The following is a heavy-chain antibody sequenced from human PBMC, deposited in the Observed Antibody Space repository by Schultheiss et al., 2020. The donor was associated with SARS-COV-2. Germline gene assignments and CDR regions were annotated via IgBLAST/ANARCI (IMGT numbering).Heavy chain of an antibody. Sequence: SETLSLTCTVSGGSISSYYWGWIRQPPGKGLEWIGEINHSGSTNYNPSLKSRVTISVDTSKNQFSLKLSSVSAADTAIYFCARQRWTRYGVADPWGQGTLVTVSS. V-gene: IGHV4-59*08. J-gene: IGHJ5*02. D-gene: IGHD3-3*01. CDR2: INHSGST. CDR3: ARQRWTRYGVADP. CDR1: GGSISSYY.